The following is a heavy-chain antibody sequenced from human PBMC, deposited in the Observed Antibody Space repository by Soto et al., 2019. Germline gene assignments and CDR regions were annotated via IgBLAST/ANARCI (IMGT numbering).Heavy chain of an antibody. J-gene: IGHJ3*02. V-gene: IGHV4-34*01. D-gene: IGHD4-17*01. Sequence: SETLSLTCAVYGGSFSGYYWSWIRQPPGKGLEWIGEINHSGSTNYNPSLKSRVTISVDTSKNQFSLKLSSVTAADTAVYYCAREKADTDRRANALDIWGQGTMVTVSS. CDR2: INHSGST. CDR1: GGSFSGYY. CDR3: AREKADTDRRANALDI.